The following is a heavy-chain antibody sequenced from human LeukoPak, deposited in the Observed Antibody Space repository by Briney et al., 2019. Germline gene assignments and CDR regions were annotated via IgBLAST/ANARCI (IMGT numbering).Heavy chain of an antibody. V-gene: IGHV4-34*01. Sequence: SQTLSLTCAVYGESFRDYYWSWARQPPGKGLEWIGEIHHSGSTSYKLSLKSRVPISVDTSKNQFSLKLNSVTAADTAVYYCTRSPANSWSNFDYWGQGTLVTVSS. CDR1: GESFRDYY. CDR2: IHHSGST. J-gene: IGHJ4*02. D-gene: IGHD6-13*01. CDR3: TRSPANSWSNFDY.